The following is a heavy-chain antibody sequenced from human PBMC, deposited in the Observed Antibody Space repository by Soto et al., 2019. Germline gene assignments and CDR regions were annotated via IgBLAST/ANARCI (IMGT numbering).Heavy chain of an antibody. D-gene: IGHD6-19*01. J-gene: IGHJ4*02. V-gene: IGHV1-18*04. Sequence: QILMVQSGGEVKKPGASVKVSCKASGYTFTSYGISWVRQAPGQGLESMGWISVYNGNTHYAQKFQGRVTMTADTSTSTVYMELRSLRSDDTAVYYCARVEQSLLYQFWGLGTLVTVSS. CDR2: ISVYNGNT. CDR3: ARVEQSLLYQF. CDR1: GYTFTSYG.